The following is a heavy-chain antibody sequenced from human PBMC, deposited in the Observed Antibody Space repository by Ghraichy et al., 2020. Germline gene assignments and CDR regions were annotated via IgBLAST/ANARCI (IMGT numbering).Heavy chain of an antibody. CDR2: INPNSGGT. J-gene: IGHJ4*02. D-gene: IGHD2-15*01. CDR3: ARDGRYCSGGSCAVGNY. Sequence: ASVKVSCKASGYTFTGYYMHWVRQAPGQGLEWMGWINPNSGGTNYAQKFQGRVTMTRDTSISTAYMELSRLRSDDTAVYYCARDGRYCSGGSCAVGNYWGQGTLVTVSS. V-gene: IGHV1-2*02. CDR1: GYTFTGYY.